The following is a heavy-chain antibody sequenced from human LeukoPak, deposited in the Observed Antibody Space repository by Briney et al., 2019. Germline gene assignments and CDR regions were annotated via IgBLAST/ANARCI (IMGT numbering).Heavy chain of an antibody. J-gene: IGHJ3*02. Sequence: ASVKVSFKASGYTFTSYGISWVRQAPGQGLEWMGWISAYNGNTNYAQKLQGRVTMTTDTSTSTAYMELRSLRSDDTAVYYCARDILLIAAAGKRDAFDIWGQGTMVTVSS. V-gene: IGHV1-18*01. D-gene: IGHD6-13*01. CDR1: GYTFTSYG. CDR3: ARDILLIAAAGKRDAFDI. CDR2: ISAYNGNT.